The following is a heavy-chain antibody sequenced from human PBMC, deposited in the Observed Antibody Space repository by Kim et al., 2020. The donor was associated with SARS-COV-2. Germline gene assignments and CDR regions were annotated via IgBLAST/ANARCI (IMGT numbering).Heavy chain of an antibody. Sequence: GGSLRLSCVVSGITFNNYAMYWVRQAPGKGMEWVALVSNDGKKTSYADSVKGRFTVSRDNSNNTLFLETNSLRPDDTAVYFCARGTPYYESTPYY. CDR2: VSNDGKKT. CDR3: ARGTPYYESTPYY. V-gene: IGHV3-30*04. D-gene: IGHD3-22*01. CDR1: GITFNNYA. J-gene: IGHJ6*01.